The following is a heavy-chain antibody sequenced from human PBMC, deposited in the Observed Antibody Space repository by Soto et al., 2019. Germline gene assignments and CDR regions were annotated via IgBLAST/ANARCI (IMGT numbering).Heavy chain of an antibody. CDR3: ATSFTIFGVVIRGNDY. CDR2: FDPEDGET. CDR1: RFPLTGLS. D-gene: IGHD3-3*01. J-gene: IGHJ4*02. V-gene: IGHV1-24*01. Sequence: GASVEVPCTVFRFPLTGLSMHLVRQAPGKGLEWMGGFDPEDGETIYAQKFQGRVTMTEDTSTDTAYMELSSLRSEDTAVYYCATSFTIFGVVIRGNDYWGQGTLVTVSS.